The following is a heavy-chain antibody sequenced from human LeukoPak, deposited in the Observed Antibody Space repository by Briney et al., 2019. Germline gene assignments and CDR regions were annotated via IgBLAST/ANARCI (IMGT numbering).Heavy chain of an antibody. CDR3: AREVDSMNYYYYYYMDV. D-gene: IGHD4-11*01. V-gene: IGHV4-4*07. CDR2: IYTSGST. CDR1: GGSISSYY. J-gene: IGHJ6*03. Sequence: SETLSLTCTVSGGSISSYYWSWIRQPAGKGLEWIGRIYTSGSTNYNPSLKSRVTISVDTSKNQFSLKLSSVTAADTAVYYCAREVDSMNYYYYYYMDVWGKGTTVTVSS.